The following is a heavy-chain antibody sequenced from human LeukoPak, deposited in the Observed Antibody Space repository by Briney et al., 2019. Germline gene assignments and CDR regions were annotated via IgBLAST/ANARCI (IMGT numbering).Heavy chain of an antibody. V-gene: IGHV3-30*02. D-gene: IGHD4-17*01. Sequence: GGSLRLSCAASGFSFRSSAMHWVRQAPGKGLEWMAFMRSDGSDEHYADSVKGRFTISRDNSHNTLYLQMNSLRAEDTAVYYCAKDGYMTTVTTRYFDYWGQGTLVTVSS. CDR3: AKDGYMTTVTTRYFDY. CDR1: GFSFRSSA. CDR2: MRSDGSDE. J-gene: IGHJ4*02.